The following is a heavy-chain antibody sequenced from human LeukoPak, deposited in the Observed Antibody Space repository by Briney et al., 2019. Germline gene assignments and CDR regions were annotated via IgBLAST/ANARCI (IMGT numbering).Heavy chain of an antibody. D-gene: IGHD7-27*01. V-gene: IGHV4-34*01. J-gene: IGHJ3*02. CDR3: ASPGGAASKNWGAFGI. CDR1: GGSFSGYY. CDR2: INHSGST. Sequence: SETLSLTCAVYGGSFSGYYWSWIRQPPGKGLEWIGEINHSGSTNYNPSLKSRVTISVDTSKNQFSLKLSSVTAADTAVYYCASPGGAASKNWGAFGIWGQGTMVTVSS.